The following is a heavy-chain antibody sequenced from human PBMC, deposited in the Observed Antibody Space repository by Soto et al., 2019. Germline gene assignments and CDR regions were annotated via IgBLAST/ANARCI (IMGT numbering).Heavy chain of an antibody. CDR2: IYRGDSDT. D-gene: IGHD5-18*01. J-gene: IGHJ6*03. Sequence: PGESQKISCKISVYSFTSYWIGWVRQMPGKGLEWIGIIYRGDSDTRYSPSFQGQVTISADKSISTAYLQWSSLKASDTAMYYCARHRTAMINYYYYYMDVWGKGTTVTVSS. CDR3: ARHRTAMINYYYYYMDV. V-gene: IGHV5-51*01. CDR1: VYSFTSYW.